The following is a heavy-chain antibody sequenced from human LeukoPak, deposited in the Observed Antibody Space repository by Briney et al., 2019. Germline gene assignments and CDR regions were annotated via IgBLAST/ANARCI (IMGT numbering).Heavy chain of an antibody. V-gene: IGHV3-30*01. CDR3: ARDSTYYYDSGSSGPHYFDN. Sequence: GKSLRLSCAASGFTFSNYAMHWVRQAPGKGLEWVPLISSGGTYVYYADSVKGRFTISRDNSKNTLYLQLNSLRAEDTAVYYCARDSTYYYDSGSSGPHYFDNWGQGTLVTVSS. CDR1: GFTFSNYA. J-gene: IGHJ4*02. CDR2: ISSGGTYV. D-gene: IGHD3-10*01.